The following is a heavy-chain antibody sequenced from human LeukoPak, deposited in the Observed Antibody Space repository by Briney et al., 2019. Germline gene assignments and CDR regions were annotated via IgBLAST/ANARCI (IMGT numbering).Heavy chain of an antibody. V-gene: IGHV4-59*01. Sequence: SETLSLTCTVSGGSISSYYWSWIRQPPGKGLEWIGYIYYSGSTKYNPSLKSRVNISEDTSKNQFSLKLSSVTAADTAVHYCAREQASKVGFDYWGQGTLVTVSS. CDR3: AREQASKVGFDY. CDR2: IYYSGST. CDR1: GGSISSYY. J-gene: IGHJ4*02.